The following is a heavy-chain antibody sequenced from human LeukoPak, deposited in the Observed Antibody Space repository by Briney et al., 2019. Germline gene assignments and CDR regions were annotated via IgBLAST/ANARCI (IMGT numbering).Heavy chain of an antibody. CDR2: IGGSGDST. J-gene: IGHJ4*02. CDR3: AKDAWTYCSDCSRGPTSLYY. V-gene: IGHV3-23*01. D-gene: IGHD2-15*01. CDR1: GFTFYAYA. Sequence: GGSLRLSCAASGFTFYAYAMTWVRQAPGKGLEWVSGIGGSGDSTIYADSVRGRFTISRDNSKDTLYLQMINLRAEDTAIYYCAKDAWTYCSDCSRGPTSLYYWGQGTLVTVSS.